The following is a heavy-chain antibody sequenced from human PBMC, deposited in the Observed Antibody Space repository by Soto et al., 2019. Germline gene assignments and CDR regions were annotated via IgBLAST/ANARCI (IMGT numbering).Heavy chain of an antibody. CDR1: GFTFSSYA. CDR3: AKDGAGSFFEY. Sequence: EVQLLESGGGLVQPGGSLRLSCAASGFTFSSYAMNWVRQAPGKGLEWVSTITSVYNTFYADSVKGRFTISRDNSKNMIYLQMNSLRAEDTAIYYCAKDGAGSFFEYWGQGTLVTVSS. D-gene: IGHD3-10*01. J-gene: IGHJ4*02. V-gene: IGHV3-23*01. CDR2: ITSVYNT.